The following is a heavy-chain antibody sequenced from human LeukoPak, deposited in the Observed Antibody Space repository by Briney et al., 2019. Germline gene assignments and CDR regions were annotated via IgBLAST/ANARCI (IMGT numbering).Heavy chain of an antibody. CDR3: AKDPDIVVVPAAMPNDY. Sequence: SETLSLTCTVSGASISSHYWSWIRQPPGKGLEWIGYIYYSGSTNYNPSLKSRVTISVDTSKTQFSLKLSSVTAADTAVYYCAKDPDIVVVPAAMPNDYWGQGTLVTVSS. J-gene: IGHJ4*02. V-gene: IGHV4-59*11. CDR2: IYYSGST. D-gene: IGHD2-2*01. CDR1: GASISSHY.